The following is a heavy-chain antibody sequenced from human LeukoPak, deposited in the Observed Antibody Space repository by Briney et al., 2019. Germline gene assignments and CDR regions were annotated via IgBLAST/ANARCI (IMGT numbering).Heavy chain of an antibody. D-gene: IGHD2-15*01. CDR1: GYTFTDYY. J-gene: IGHJ5*01. Sequence: ASVKVSCKASGYTFTDYYLHWVRQAPGQGLEWMGWINSNSGRTHYIQDFQGRVTMTRDTSISTAYMEVSRLRPDDTAVYYCARGGKYGCSGGSCYADSWGQGTLVTVSS. V-gene: IGHV1-2*02. CDR2: INSNSGRT. CDR3: ARGGKYGCSGGSCYADS.